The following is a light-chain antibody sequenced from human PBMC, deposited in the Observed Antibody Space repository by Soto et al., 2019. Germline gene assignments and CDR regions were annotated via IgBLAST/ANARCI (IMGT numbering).Light chain of an antibody. J-gene: IGLJ2*01. CDR3: SSFAGGGNPVL. V-gene: IGLV2-8*01. CDR2: EVT. Sequence: QSALTQPPYASGSLGQSVTISCTGTSSDVGGYNYVSWHQQHPGKAPKVMIYEVTKRPPGVPDRFSGSKSGNTASLTVSGLQAEDEADYYCSSFAGGGNPVLLGGGTKVTVL. CDR1: SSDVGGYNY.